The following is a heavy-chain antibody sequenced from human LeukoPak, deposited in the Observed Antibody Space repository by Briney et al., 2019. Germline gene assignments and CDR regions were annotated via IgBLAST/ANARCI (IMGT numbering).Heavy chain of an antibody. CDR3: ASAPLLDSSGYYYDRFDY. J-gene: IGHJ4*02. V-gene: IGHV4-31*03. CDR2: IYYSGST. CDR1: GGSISSGGYY. Sequence: SETLSLTCTVSGGSISSGGYYWSWIRQHPGKGLEWIGYIYYSGSTYYNPSLESRVTISVDTSKNQFSLKLSSVTAADTAVYYCASAPLLDSSGYYYDRFDYWGQGTLVTVSS. D-gene: IGHD3-22*01.